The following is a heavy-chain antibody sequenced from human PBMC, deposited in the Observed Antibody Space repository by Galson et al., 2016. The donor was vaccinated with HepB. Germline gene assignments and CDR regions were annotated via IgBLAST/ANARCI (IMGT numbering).Heavy chain of an antibody. CDR2: INPNSGGT. D-gene: IGHD5-24*01. CDR3: ANARDGYNTPIDY. Sequence: SVKVSCKASGYTFTGYYIHWVRQAPGQGLEWMGWINPNSGGTSYPQKFQGRVTMTTDTSINAAYMELSRLRSDDTAVYYCANARDGYNTPIDYWGQGTLVTVSS. CDR1: GYTFTGYY. J-gene: IGHJ4*02. V-gene: IGHV1-2*02.